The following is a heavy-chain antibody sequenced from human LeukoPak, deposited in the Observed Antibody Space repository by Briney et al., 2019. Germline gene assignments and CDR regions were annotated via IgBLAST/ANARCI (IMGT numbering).Heavy chain of an antibody. Sequence: GGSLRLSCAASGFTFSSYSMNSVRQAPGKGLEWVSSISSSSSYIYYADSVKGRFTISRDNAKNSLYLQMNSLRAEDTALYYCARDSKGRKFDYWGQGTLVTVSS. V-gene: IGHV3-21*01. D-gene: IGHD4-11*01. CDR2: ISSSSSYI. CDR3: ARDSKGRKFDY. J-gene: IGHJ4*02. CDR1: GFTFSSYS.